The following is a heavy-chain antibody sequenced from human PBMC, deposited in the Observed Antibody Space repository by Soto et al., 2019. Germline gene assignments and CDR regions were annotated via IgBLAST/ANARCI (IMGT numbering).Heavy chain of an antibody. Sequence: GGSLRLSWVASGFTFTRYSMNWVRQAPGKGLEWVSSISSTTNYIYYADSMKGRFTVSRDNAKNSVYLEMNSLSAEDTALYYCARESEDLTSNFDYRGKGPLVTVSS. CDR3: ARESEDLTSNFDY. CDR2: ISSTTNYI. J-gene: IGHJ4*02. CDR1: GFTFTRYS. V-gene: IGHV3-21*01.